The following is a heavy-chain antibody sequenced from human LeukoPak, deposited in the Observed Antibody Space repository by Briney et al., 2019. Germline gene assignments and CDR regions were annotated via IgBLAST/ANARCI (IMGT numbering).Heavy chain of an antibody. CDR3: TTEREVRGVPYGY. V-gene: IGHV3-33*01. J-gene: IGHJ4*02. CDR2: IWYDGSNK. CDR1: GFTFSSYG. D-gene: IGHD3-10*01. Sequence: PGRSLRLSCAASGFTFSSYGMHWVRQAPGKGLEWVAVIWYDGSNKYYADSVKGRFTISRDNSKNTLYLQMNSLKTEDTAVYYCTTEREVRGVPYGYWGQGTLVTVSS.